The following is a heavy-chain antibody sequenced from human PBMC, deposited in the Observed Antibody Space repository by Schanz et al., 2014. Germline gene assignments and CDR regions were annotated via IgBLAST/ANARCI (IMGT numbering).Heavy chain of an antibody. Sequence: EVHLVESGGGLVQPGGSLRLSCAASGITFSSHSFNWVRQAPGKGLEWISYITYNGGTTYYADSVKGRFTISRDNAKNSLYLEMNSLRAEDTALYYCARDRRNADLDYWGQGTLVTVSS. CDR3: ARDRRNADLDY. CDR1: GITFSSHS. V-gene: IGHV3-48*01. J-gene: IGHJ4*02. D-gene: IGHD1-1*01. CDR2: ITYNGGTT.